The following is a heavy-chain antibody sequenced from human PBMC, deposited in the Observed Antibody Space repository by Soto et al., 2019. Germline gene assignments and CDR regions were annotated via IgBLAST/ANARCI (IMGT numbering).Heavy chain of an antibody. D-gene: IGHD6-6*01. CDR1: GYTFTSYW. CDR3: ARGGSSSPHYYYYGMDV. CDR2: IDPSDSYT. J-gene: IGHJ6*02. V-gene: IGHV5-10-1*01. Sequence: PGESLKISCKGSGYTFTSYWISWVRQMPGKGLEWMGRIDPSDSYTDYSPSLEGHVTISADKSIGTAYLQWSSLKVSDTAMYYRARGGSSSPHYYYYGMDVWGQGTTVTVSS.